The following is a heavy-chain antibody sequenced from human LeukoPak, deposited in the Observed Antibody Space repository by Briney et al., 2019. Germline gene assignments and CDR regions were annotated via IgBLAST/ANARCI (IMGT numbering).Heavy chain of an antibody. CDR3: TTDALWSGYSYYFDC. Sequence: GGSLRLSCAASGVTFSNAWMSWVRQAPGKGLEWVGRIKSKTDGGTTDYAAPVKGRFTISRDDSKNTLCLQMNSLKTEDTAVYYRTTDALWSGYSYYFDCWGQGTLVTVSP. V-gene: IGHV3-15*01. D-gene: IGHD3-3*01. CDR2: IKSKTDGGTT. J-gene: IGHJ4*02. CDR1: GVTFSNAW.